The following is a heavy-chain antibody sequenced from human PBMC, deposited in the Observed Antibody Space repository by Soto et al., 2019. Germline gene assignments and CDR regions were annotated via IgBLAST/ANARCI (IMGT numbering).Heavy chain of an antibody. J-gene: IGHJ4*02. Sequence: SETLSLTCAVYGGSFSDYYWSWIVKPPGKGLEWIGEINHSGSTNYNPSLKSRVTISVDTSKNQFSLKLSSVTAADTAVYYCARGRRDTAMVTGYYFDYWGQGTLVTASS. CDR1: GGSFSDYY. V-gene: IGHV4-34*01. CDR2: INHSGST. D-gene: IGHD5-18*01. CDR3: ARGRRDTAMVTGYYFDY.